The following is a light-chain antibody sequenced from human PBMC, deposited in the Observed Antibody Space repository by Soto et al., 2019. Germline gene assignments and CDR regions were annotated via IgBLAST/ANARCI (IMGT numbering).Light chain of an antibody. Sequence: QSVLTRPASVSGSPGQSIAISCTGTSSDVDAYNFVSWYQHHPGKAPKLMIFDVSNRPSGVSNRFSGSKSGNTASLTISGLQAEDEADYYCTSYTTSSTYVFGTG. V-gene: IGLV2-14*03. J-gene: IGLJ1*01. CDR3: TSYTTSSTYV. CDR1: SSDVDAYNF. CDR2: DVS.